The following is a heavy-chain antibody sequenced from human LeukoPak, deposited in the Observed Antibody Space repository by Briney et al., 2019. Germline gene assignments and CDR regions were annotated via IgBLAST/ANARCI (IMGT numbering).Heavy chain of an antibody. D-gene: IGHD6-6*01. CDR2: ISSSGSTI. Sequence: GGSLRLSCAASGFTFSSYEMNWVRQAPGKGLEWVSYISSSGSTIYYADSVKGRFTISRDNAKNSLYLQMNSLRAEDTAVYYCARGDGIAARRHFDYWGQGTLVTVSS. J-gene: IGHJ4*02. V-gene: IGHV3-48*03. CDR3: ARGDGIAARRHFDY. CDR1: GFTFSSYE.